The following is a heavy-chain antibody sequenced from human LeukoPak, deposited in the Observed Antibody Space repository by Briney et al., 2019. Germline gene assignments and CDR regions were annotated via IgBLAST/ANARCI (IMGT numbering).Heavy chain of an antibody. CDR1: GGSISSYY. V-gene: IGHV4-4*07. D-gene: IGHD6-6*01. Sequence: PSETLSLTCTVSGGSISSYYWSWIRQPAGKGLEWIGRIYTSGSTNYNTSLKSRVTMSVDPSKNQFSLKLSSVTAADTAVYYCAREYSSSSFDYWGQGTLVTVSS. CDR3: AREYSSSSFDY. J-gene: IGHJ4*02. CDR2: IYTSGST.